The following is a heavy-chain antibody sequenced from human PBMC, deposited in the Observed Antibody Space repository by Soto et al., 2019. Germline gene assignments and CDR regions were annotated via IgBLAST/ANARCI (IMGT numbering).Heavy chain of an antibody. Sequence: PSLTCTVSGDSISRSSYCWGWIRQPPGKGLEWIGSLCYGGETYYSPSLKSRVIVSVDSSKNHLSLNLSSGTAADTAVYYCSRRAPEGFDPWGQGTLVTVSS. CDR1: GDSISRSSYC. CDR3: SRRAPEGFDP. V-gene: IGHV4-39*02. J-gene: IGHJ5*02. CDR2: LCYGGET.